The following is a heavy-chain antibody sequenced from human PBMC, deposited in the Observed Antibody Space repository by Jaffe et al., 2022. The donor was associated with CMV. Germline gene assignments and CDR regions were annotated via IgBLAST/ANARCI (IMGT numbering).Heavy chain of an antibody. Sequence: EVQLVQSGAVVKEPGESLKISCKGFGYNFNNYWIAWVRQMPGKGLEWMGIFFTADSDIRYSPSFRGQVTISADKSINTAYLQWSSLKASDSAMYYCARGYCSSINCPLLDNWGQGTLVTVSS. V-gene: IGHV5-51*01. CDR2: FFTADSDI. J-gene: IGHJ4*02. CDR1: GYNFNNYW. D-gene: IGHD2-2*01. CDR3: ARGYCSSINCPLLDN.